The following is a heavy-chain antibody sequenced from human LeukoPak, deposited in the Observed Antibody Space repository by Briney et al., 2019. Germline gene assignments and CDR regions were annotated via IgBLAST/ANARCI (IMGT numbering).Heavy chain of an antibody. CDR1: GYRFGNYW. CDR2: IYPGDSDT. CDR3: ARLSDGYNDF. J-gene: IGHJ4*02. Sequence: GESLKISCKGSGYRFGNYWIAWVRQMPGKGLESMGIIYPGDSDTRYSPSFQGQVTFSADKSISTAYLQWSNLKASDTAMYYCARLSDGYNDFWGQGTLVTVSS. V-gene: IGHV5-51*01. D-gene: IGHD5-24*01.